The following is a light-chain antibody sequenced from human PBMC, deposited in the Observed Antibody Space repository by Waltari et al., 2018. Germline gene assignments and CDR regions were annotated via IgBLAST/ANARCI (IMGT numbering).Light chain of an antibody. CDR2: ENN. CDR1: SSKLGNNY. CDR3: GTWDASLGGI. Sequence: QAVLTQPPSVSAAPGQTVTISCSADSSKLGNNYVSWYQHFPGTAPQLLISENNRRPSGIPDRFSGSKSGTSATLGITGLQTGDEADYYCGTWDASLGGIFGTGTKVTVL. V-gene: IGLV1-51*02. J-gene: IGLJ1*01.